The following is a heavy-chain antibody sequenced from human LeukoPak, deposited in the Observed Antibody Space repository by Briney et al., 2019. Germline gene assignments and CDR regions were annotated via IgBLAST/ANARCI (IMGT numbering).Heavy chain of an antibody. CDR3: ASLTTAEAFDI. CDR2: IYDSGST. D-gene: IGHD3-22*01. Sequence: SETLSLTCTVSGYSISIGYYWSWIRQPPGKGLEWIGYIYDSGSTNYNPSLKSRVTISVDTSKNQFSLKLSSVTAADTAVYYCASLTTAEAFDIWGQGTMVTVSS. J-gene: IGHJ3*02. CDR1: GYSISIGYY. V-gene: IGHV4-61*01.